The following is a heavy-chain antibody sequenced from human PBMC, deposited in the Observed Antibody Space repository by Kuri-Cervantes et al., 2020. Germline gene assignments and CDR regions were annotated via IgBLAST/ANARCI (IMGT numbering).Heavy chain of an antibody. CDR2: ISSGATTI. J-gene: IGHJ4*02. Sequence: GGSLRLSCAGSGFTFSDYYMSWIRQAPGKGLEWVSYISSGATTIYYADSVKGRFTISRDNSRNTVYLQINIPRAEDTAVYYCARDNDYSDHLGHHDYWGQGTLVTVSS. CDR3: ARDNDYSDHLGHHDY. D-gene: IGHD1-26*01. V-gene: IGHV3-11*04. CDR1: GFTFSDYY.